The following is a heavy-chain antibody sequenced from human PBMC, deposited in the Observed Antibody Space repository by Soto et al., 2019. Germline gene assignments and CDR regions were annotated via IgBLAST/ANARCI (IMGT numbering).Heavy chain of an antibody. Sequence: SETLSLTCTVSGGSISSGAYYCSWIRQAPGKGLEWIGYIFYSGSTNYNPSLKSRATISVDTSNNQFSLKLSSLTAADTAVYYCAKVGFYYGSSGSRIKSFDYWGQGTLVTVSS. CDR1: GGSISSGAYY. CDR2: IFYSGST. D-gene: IGHD3-22*01. V-gene: IGHV4-30-4*01. CDR3: AKVGFYYGSSGSRIKSFDY. J-gene: IGHJ4*02.